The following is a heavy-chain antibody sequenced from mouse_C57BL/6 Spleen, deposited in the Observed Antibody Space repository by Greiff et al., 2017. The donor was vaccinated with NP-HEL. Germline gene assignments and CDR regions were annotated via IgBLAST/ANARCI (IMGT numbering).Heavy chain of an antibody. J-gene: IGHJ3*01. CDR1: GYAFSSSW. CDR2: IYPGDGDT. CDR3: ARGIYYDYERFAY. V-gene: IGHV1-82*01. D-gene: IGHD2-4*01. Sequence: QVQLKQSGPELVKPGASVKISCKASGYAFSSSWMNWVKQRPGKGLEWIGRIYPGDGDTNYNGKFKGKATLTADKSSSTAYMQLSSLTSEDSAVYFCARGIYYDYERFAYWGQGTLVTVSA.